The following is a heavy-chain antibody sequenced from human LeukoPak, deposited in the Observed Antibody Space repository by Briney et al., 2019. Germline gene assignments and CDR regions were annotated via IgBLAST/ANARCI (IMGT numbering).Heavy chain of an antibody. CDR1: GYTFTGYY. Sequence: ASVKVSCKASGYTFTGYYMHWVRQAPGQGLEWMGWINPNSGGTNYAQKFQGRVTMTRDTSISTAYMELSRLRSDDTAVYYCAAPAVAGSPPLYYYYYGMDVWGQGTTVTVSS. CDR3: AAPAVAGSPPLYYYYYGMDV. D-gene: IGHD6-19*01. V-gene: IGHV1-2*02. J-gene: IGHJ6*02. CDR2: INPNSGGT.